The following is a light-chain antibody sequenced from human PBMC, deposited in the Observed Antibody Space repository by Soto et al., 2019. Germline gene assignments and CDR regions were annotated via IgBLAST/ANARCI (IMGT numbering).Light chain of an antibody. CDR3: QQYGSSPLT. CDR2: GAS. CDR1: QSVSSCY. J-gene: IGKJ3*01. V-gene: IGKV3-20*01. Sequence: EIVLTQSPGTLSLSPGERATLSCRASQSVSSCYLAWYQQKPGQAPRLLIYGASSRATGIPDRFSGSGSGTDFTLTISRLEPEDVAVYYCQQYGSSPLTFGPGTKVDIK.